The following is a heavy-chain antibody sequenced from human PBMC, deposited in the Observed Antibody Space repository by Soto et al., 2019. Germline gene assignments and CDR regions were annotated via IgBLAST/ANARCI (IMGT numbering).Heavy chain of an antibody. V-gene: IGHV1-69*01. Sequence: QVQLVQSGAEVKKPGSSVKVSCKASGGTFSSYAISWVRQAPGQGLEWMGGIIPIFGTANYAQKFQGRVRITADESRSTAYMELSSPRSEDTAVYYWARDSQPANHYYDSSGYYAFDIWGQGTMVTVSS. D-gene: IGHD3-22*01. CDR1: GGTFSSYA. CDR2: IIPIFGTA. J-gene: IGHJ3*02. CDR3: ARDSQPANHYYDSSGYYAFDI.